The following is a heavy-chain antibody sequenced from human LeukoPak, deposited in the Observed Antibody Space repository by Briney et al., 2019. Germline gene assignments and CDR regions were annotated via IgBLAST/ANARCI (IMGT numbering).Heavy chain of an antibody. CDR2: IKSKTDGGAT. D-gene: IGHD5-12*01. V-gene: IGHV3-15*01. Sequence: NPGGSLRLSCAASGFTFSNAWMSWVRQPPGKGLEWVGRIKSKTDGGATEYAAPAKGRLTISRDDSKNTLFLQMNSLKTEDTAVYYCTTASRGSLFYYYYGMDVWGQGTTVTVSS. CDR1: GFTFSNAW. J-gene: IGHJ6*02. CDR3: TTASRGSLFYYYYGMDV.